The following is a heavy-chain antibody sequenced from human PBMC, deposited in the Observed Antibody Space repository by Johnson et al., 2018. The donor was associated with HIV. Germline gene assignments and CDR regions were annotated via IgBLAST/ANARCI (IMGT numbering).Heavy chain of an antibody. J-gene: IGHJ3*02. V-gene: IGHV3-66*02. CDR3: ARGSGGIVGAQDI. D-gene: IGHD1-26*01. CDR1: RFTVSCNE. Sequence: VQLVESGGGLVKPGGSLRLSCAASRFTVSCNEMTWVRQAPGKGLEWVSVIYSGGTTYNADSVKGRFTISRDNSKNTLYLQMNSLRADDTAVYDCARGSGGIVGAQDIWGQGTMVTVSS. CDR2: IYSGGTT.